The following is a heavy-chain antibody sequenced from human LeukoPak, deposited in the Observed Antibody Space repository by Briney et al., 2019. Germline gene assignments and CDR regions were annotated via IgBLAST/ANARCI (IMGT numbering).Heavy chain of an antibody. CDR3: AKDRPVYSGSYWY. V-gene: IGHV3-23*01. J-gene: IGHJ4*02. D-gene: IGHD1-26*01. CDR1: GFTFDDYG. Sequence: GGSLRLSCAASGFTFDDYGMSWVRQAPGKGLEWVSAISGSGGSTYYADSVKGRFTISRDNSKNTLYLQMNSLRAEDTAVYYCAKDRPVYSGSYWYWGQGTLVTVSS. CDR2: ISGSGGST.